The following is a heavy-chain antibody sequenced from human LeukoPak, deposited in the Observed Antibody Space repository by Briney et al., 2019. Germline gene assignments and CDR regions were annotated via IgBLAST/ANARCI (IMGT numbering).Heavy chain of an antibody. D-gene: IGHD3-22*01. CDR2: IKQDGSKK. CDR1: GFPFSSYW. CDR3: ARATNYYDSSGYYSVSFFY. V-gene: IGHV3-7*01. Sequence: GGSLRLSCVASGFPFSSYWMTWVRQAPGKGLEWVANIKQDGSKKSYVDSVKGRFTISRDNAKNSLYLQMNSLRAEDTAVYYCARATNYYDSSGYYSVSFFYWGQGTLVTVSS. J-gene: IGHJ4*02.